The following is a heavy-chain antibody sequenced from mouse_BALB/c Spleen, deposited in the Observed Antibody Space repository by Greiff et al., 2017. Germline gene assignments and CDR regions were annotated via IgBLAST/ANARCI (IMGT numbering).Heavy chain of an antibody. J-gene: IGHJ3*01. CDR2: INPSNGGT. D-gene: IGHD1-2*01. CDR1: GYTFTSYY. V-gene: IGHV1S81*02. CDR3: TRHYYGLFAY. Sequence: VKLMESGAELVKPGASVKLSCKASGYTFTSYYMYWVKQRPGQGLEWIGEINPSNGGTNFNEKFKSKATLTVDKSSSTAYMQLSSLTSEDSAVYYCTRHYYGLFAYWGQGTLVTVSA.